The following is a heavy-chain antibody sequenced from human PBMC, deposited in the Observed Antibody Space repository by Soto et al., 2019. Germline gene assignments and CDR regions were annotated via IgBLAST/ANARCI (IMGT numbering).Heavy chain of an antibody. V-gene: IGHV3-23*01. CDR2: ISGSGGDT. J-gene: IGHJ4*02. CDR1: GFIFSSYA. CDR3: SKAWNNDGEFDC. D-gene: IGHD4-17*01. Sequence: GGSLRLSCAASGFIFSSYAMSWVRQAPGKGLEWVSGISGSGGDTYHADSVKGRYTISRDNSKNTLYLQMNSLRAEDTAVYYCSKAWNNDGEFDCWGQGTLVTVS.